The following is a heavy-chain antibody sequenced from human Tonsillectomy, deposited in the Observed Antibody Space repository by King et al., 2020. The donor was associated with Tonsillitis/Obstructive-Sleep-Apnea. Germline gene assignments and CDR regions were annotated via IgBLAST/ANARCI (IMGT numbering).Heavy chain of an antibody. D-gene: IGHD4-23*01. CDR1: GGSISSSSYY. V-gene: IGHV4-39*01. CDR3: ARHPSTTVVPFDY. CDR2: IYYSGST. J-gene: IGHJ4*02. Sequence: KLQESGPGLVKPSATLSLTCTVSGGSISSSSYYWGWIRQPPGKGLEWIGSIYYSGSTYYNPSLKSRVTISVDTSKNQFSLKLSSVTAADTAVYYCARHPSTTVVPFDYWGQGTLVTVSS.